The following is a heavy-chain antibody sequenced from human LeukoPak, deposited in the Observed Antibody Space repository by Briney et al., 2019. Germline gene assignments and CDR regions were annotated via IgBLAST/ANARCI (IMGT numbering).Heavy chain of an antibody. CDR2: IYYSGST. D-gene: IGHD3-10*01. Sequence: ASETLSLTRTVSGGSISSSSYYWGWIRQPPGKGLEWIGSIYYSGSTYYNPSLKSRVTISVDTSKNQFSLKLSSVTAADTAVYYCARTPLWFGDQTDYWGQGTLVTASS. V-gene: IGHV4-39*01. CDR3: ARTPLWFGDQTDY. J-gene: IGHJ4*02. CDR1: GGSISSSSYY.